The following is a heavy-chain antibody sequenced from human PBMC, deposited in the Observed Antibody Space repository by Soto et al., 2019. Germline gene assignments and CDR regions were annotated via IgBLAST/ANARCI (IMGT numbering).Heavy chain of an antibody. D-gene: IGHD6-19*01. CDR2: ISAYNGNT. CDR1: GYTFTSYG. J-gene: IGHJ1*01. Sequence: QVQLVQSGAEVKKPGASVKVSCKASGYTFTSYGISWVRQAPGQGLEWMGWISAYNGNTNYAQKLQGRVTMTTDTSTSTAYMELRSLRSDDTAMYYCARDRLPWLVLRSEYFQHWGQGTLVTVSS. V-gene: IGHV1-18*01. CDR3: ARDRLPWLVLRSEYFQH.